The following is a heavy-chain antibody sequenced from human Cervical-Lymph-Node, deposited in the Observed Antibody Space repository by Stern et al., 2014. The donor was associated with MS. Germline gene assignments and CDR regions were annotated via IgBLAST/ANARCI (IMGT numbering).Heavy chain of an antibody. J-gene: IGHJ4*02. V-gene: IGHV4-59*03. CDR2: TYYRRNT. CDR1: GGPNSSYY. CDR3: SSSGYNGVEDYFYY. Sequence: QLQLQESGPGLVKPSATLSLTCTVSGGPNSSYYWRLSRQAPWTGLEWIAYTYYRRNTNYTPSLKSRVTISVDTSKNQFSLKLRSVTAADTAVYYCSSSGYNGVEDYFYYWGQGALVTVSS. D-gene: IGHD3-22*01.